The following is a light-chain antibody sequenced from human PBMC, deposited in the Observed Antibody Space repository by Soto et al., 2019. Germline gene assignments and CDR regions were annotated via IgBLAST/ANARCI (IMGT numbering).Light chain of an antibody. CDR2: AAS. CDR1: QSISSW. J-gene: IGKJ4*01. V-gene: IGKV1-5*01. CDR3: QQYNTYSPPT. Sequence: DIQMTQSPSTLSASVGDRGTITCRASQSISSWLAWYQQKPGKAPKLLIYAASTLQSGVPSRFSGSGSGTEFTLTISSLQPDDFATYYCQQYNTYSPPTFGGGTKVDIK.